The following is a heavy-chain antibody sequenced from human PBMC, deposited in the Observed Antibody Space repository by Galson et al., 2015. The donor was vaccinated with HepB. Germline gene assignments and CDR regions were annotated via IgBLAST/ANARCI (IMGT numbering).Heavy chain of an antibody. V-gene: IGHV3-33*01. J-gene: IGHJ4*02. CDR3: ARSLAAAGFSYFYY. Sequence: SLRLSCAASGFTFSSYGMHWVRQAPGKGLEWVAVIWYDGSNKYYADSVKGRFTISRDNSKNTLYLQMNSLRAEDTAVYYCARSLAAAGFSYFYYWGQGTLVTVSS. D-gene: IGHD6-13*01. CDR2: IWYDGSNK. CDR1: GFTFSSYG.